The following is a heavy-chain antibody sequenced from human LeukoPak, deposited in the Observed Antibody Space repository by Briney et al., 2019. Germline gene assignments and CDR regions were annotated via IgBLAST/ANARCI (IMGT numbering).Heavy chain of an antibody. J-gene: IGHJ4*02. CDR3: AKDLSVYSGYDAFDY. D-gene: IGHD5-12*01. CDR2: ISRTI. Sequence: GGSLRLSCAASGFTFSDYYMGWIRQAPGKGLEWISYISRTIYYADSVKGRFTISRDNAKNSLYLQMNGLRAEDTAVYYCAKDLSVYSGYDAFDYWGQGTLVTVSS. V-gene: IGHV3-11*01. CDR1: GFTFSDYY.